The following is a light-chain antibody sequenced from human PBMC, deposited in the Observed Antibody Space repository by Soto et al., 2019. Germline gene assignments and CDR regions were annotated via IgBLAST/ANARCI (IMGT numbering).Light chain of an antibody. V-gene: IGKV1-39*01. CDR1: QSISSY. CDR2: AAS. Sequence: DIQMTQSPSSLSASVGDRVTITCRASQSISSYLNWYQQKPGKAPKLLIYAASSLQSGVPSRFSGSGSGTDFTYSPPCLQPEDFATYYCQQSYSTPLTFGPGTKVDIK. J-gene: IGKJ3*01. CDR3: QQSYSTPLT.